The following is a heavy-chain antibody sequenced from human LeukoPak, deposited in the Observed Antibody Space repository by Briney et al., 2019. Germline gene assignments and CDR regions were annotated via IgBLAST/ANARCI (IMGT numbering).Heavy chain of an antibody. Sequence: EASVKVSCKASAYTFTDYYMHWVRQAPGQGLEWMGWINTNTGNPTYAQGFTGRFVFSLDTSVSTAYLQISSLKAEDTAVYYCARVGTRRPGIAAAGTMGYWGQGTLVTVSS. CDR2: INTNTGNP. V-gene: IGHV7-4-1*02. CDR3: ARVGTRRPGIAAAGTMGY. CDR1: AYTFTDYY. D-gene: IGHD6-13*01. J-gene: IGHJ4*02.